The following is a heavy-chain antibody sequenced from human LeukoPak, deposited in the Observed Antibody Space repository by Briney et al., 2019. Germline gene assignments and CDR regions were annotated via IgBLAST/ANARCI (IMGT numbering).Heavy chain of an antibody. CDR1: GGSFSGYY. Sequence: PSETLSLTCAVYGGSFSGYYWSWIRQPPGKGLEWIGEINHSGSTNYNPSLKSRVTISVDTSTNQFSLKLSSVTAADTAVYYCARGLSYYYDSSGYPNWFDPWGQGTLVTVSS. CDR2: INHSGST. V-gene: IGHV4-34*01. J-gene: IGHJ5*02. D-gene: IGHD3-22*01. CDR3: ARGLSYYYDSSGYPNWFDP.